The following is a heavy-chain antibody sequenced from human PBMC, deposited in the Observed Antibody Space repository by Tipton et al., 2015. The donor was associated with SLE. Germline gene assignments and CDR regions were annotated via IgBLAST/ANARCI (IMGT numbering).Heavy chain of an antibody. CDR1: GYTFTSYG. J-gene: IGHJ6*02. D-gene: IGHD3-3*01. CDR2: ISAYNGNT. Sequence: QSGPEVKKPGASVKVSCKASGYTFTSYGISWVRQAPGQGLEWMGWISAYNGNTNYAQKLQGKVTMTRDTATSTAYMELTSLRSDDTAVYYCARQRMTICGVDSYCLDVWGQGTAVNVTS. V-gene: IGHV1-18*01. CDR3: ARQRMTICGVDSYCLDV.